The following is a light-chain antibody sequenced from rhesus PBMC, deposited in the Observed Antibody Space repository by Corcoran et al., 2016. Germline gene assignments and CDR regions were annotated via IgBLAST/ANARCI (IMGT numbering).Light chain of an antibody. Sequence: DIQMTQSPSSLSASVGDTVTINCRASQGISNSLAWYQQRPGKAPKPLIYDTSNLETGVPSRFSGSGSGTDFTLTISSLQPEDFATYYCQQYNGYPWTFGQGTKVEIK. V-gene: IGKV1S14*01. CDR2: DTS. CDR3: QQYNGYPWT. CDR1: QGISNS. J-gene: IGKJ1*01.